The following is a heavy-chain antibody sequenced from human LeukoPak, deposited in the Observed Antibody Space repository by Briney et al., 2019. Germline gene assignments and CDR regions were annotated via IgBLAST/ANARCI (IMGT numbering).Heavy chain of an antibody. CDR1: GFTFSNYW. Sequence: GSLRLSCAASGFTFSNYWMSWVRQAPGKGLEWIGSIYYSGSTYYNPSLKSRVTISVDTSKNQFSLKLSSVTAADTAVYYCARHGRPHFDYWGQGTLVTVSS. D-gene: IGHD1-26*01. V-gene: IGHV4-39*01. CDR3: ARHGRPHFDY. J-gene: IGHJ4*02. CDR2: IYYSGST.